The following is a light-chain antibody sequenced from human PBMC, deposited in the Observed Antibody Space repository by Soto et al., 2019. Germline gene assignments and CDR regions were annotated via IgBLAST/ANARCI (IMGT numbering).Light chain of an antibody. CDR3: QQYNYYSRT. Sequence: DIQMTQSPSTLSASVGDRVTITCRASQSIRNWLAWYQQKPGKAPKLLIYKASNLQSGVPSRFSGSGSGTEFTLTISSLQPDDFATYYCQQYNYYSRTFGQGTKVDIK. CDR2: KAS. CDR1: QSIRNW. V-gene: IGKV1-5*03. J-gene: IGKJ1*01.